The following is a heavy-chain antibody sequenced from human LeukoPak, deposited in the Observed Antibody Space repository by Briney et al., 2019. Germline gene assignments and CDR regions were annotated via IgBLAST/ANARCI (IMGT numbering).Heavy chain of an antibody. CDR1: GFTFSSYG. V-gene: IGHV3-30*18. CDR2: ISYDGSNK. Sequence: PGGSLRLSCAASGFTFSSYGMHWVRQAPGKGLEWVAVISYDGSNKYYADSVKGRFTISRDNSKNTLYLQMNSLRAEDTAVYYCAKVGGGPLLRSGSYHYYYYGMDVWGQGTTVTVSS. J-gene: IGHJ6*02. CDR3: AKVGGGPLLRSGSYHYYYYGMDV. D-gene: IGHD3-10*01.